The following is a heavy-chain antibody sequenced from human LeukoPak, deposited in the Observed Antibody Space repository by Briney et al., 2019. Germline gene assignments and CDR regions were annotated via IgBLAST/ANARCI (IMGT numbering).Heavy chain of an antibody. CDR1: GGSFSGYY. CDR3: AKRTAPTYYYGSGSYYRSPREYNWFDP. Sequence: PSEALSLTCAVYGGSFSGYYWSWIRQPPGKGLEWIGEINHSGSTNYNPSLKSRVTISVDTYKNQFSQKLSSVTDADTAVYYCAKRTAPTYYYGSGSYYRSPREYNWFDPWGQGTLVTVSS. V-gene: IGHV4-34*01. J-gene: IGHJ5*02. CDR2: INHSGST. D-gene: IGHD3-10*01.